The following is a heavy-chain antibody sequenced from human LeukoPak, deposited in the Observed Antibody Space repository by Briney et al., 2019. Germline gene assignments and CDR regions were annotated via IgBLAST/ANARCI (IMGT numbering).Heavy chain of an antibody. Sequence: GGSLRLSCAASGFIFRNYAMSWVRQAPGKGLEWVSAITGSGDTTYYADSVKGRFTIYRDNSKNTLYVEMNPLRAEDTAVYYCAKWGDYDILTGYYVSDFWGQGPLVTVSS. D-gene: IGHD3-9*01. V-gene: IGHV3-23*01. CDR1: GFIFRNYA. J-gene: IGHJ4*02. CDR3: AKWGDYDILTGYYVSDF. CDR2: ITGSGDTT.